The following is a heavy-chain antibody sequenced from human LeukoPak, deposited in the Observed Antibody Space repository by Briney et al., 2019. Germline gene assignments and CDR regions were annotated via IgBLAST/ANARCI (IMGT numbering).Heavy chain of an antibody. CDR3: ARGLAGLVAAPIDY. V-gene: IGHV3-33*01. CDR2: IWYDGGNK. D-gene: IGHD2-15*01. CDR1: GFTFSSYG. Sequence: GRSLRLSCAASGFTFSSYGMHWVRQAPGKGLEWVAVIWYDGGNKYYADSVKGRFTISSDNSKNTLYLQMNSLRAEDTAVYYCARGLAGLVAAPIDYWGQGTLVTVSS. J-gene: IGHJ4*02.